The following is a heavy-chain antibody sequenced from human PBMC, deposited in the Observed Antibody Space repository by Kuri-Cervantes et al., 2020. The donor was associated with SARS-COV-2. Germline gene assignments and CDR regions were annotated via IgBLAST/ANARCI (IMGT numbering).Heavy chain of an antibody. CDR2: ISSSSSTI. V-gene: IGHV3-48*01. CDR3: ARDRPGIVVVPAGGIDY. Sequence: GESLKISCAASGLTFSSYSMNWVRQAPGKGLEWVSYISSSSSTIYYADSVKGRFTISRDNAKNSLYLQMNSLRAEDTAVYYCARDRPGIVVVPAGGIDYWGQGTLVTVSS. CDR1: GLTFSSYS. D-gene: IGHD2-2*01. J-gene: IGHJ4*02.